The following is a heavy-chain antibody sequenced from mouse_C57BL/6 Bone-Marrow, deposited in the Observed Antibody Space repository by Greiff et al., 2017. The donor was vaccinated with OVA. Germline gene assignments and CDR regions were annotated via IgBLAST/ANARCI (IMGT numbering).Heavy chain of an antibody. CDR2: IYPGSGNT. Sequence: VKVVESGPELVKPGASVKISCKASGYSFTSYYIHWVKQRPGQGLEWIGWIYPGSGNTKYNEKFKGKATLTADTSSSTAYMQLSSLTSEDSAVYYCARSPTTGDYWGQGTTLTVSS. CDR1: GYSFTSYY. CDR3: ARSPTTGDY. V-gene: IGHV1-66*01. J-gene: IGHJ2*01. D-gene: IGHD6-1*01.